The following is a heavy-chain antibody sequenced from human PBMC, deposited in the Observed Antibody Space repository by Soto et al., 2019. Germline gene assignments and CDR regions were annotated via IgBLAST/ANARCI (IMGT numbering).Heavy chain of an antibody. Sequence: SETLSLTCAVYGGSFSGYYWSWIRQPPGKGLEWIGEINHSGSTNYNPSLKSRATISVDTSKNQFSLKLSSVTAADTAVYYCARREDYYDSSGYLRPWGQGTLVTVSS. J-gene: IGHJ5*02. CDR3: ARREDYYDSSGYLRP. CDR2: INHSGST. D-gene: IGHD3-22*01. V-gene: IGHV4-34*01. CDR1: GGSFSGYY.